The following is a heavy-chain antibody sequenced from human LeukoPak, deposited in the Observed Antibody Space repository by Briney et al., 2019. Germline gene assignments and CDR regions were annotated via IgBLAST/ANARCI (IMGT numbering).Heavy chain of an antibody. Sequence: GGSLRLSCAASGFNFSSYGMHWVRQAPGKGLEWVAFIRYDGNNKYYADSVMGRFTIFRDNSKNTLHLQMNSLRAEDTAVYYCAKLISPYDYWGQGTLVLVSS. CDR3: AKLISPYDY. J-gene: IGHJ4*02. V-gene: IGHV3-30*02. CDR1: GFNFSSYG. CDR2: IRYDGNNK.